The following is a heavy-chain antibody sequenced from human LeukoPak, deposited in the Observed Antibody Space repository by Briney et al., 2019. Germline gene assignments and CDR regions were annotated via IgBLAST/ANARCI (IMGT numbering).Heavy chain of an antibody. V-gene: IGHV1-46*01. CDR3: ARAGDYLDAFDI. Sequence: ASVKVSCKASGYTFTNYYMHWVRQAPGQGLEWMGLINPSGGNTNYAQNFQGRVTMTRDTSTSTVYMGLSSLRSEDTAVYYCARAGDYLDAFDIWGQGTMVTVSS. CDR2: INPSGGNT. D-gene: IGHD4-17*01. CDR1: GYTFTNYY. J-gene: IGHJ3*02.